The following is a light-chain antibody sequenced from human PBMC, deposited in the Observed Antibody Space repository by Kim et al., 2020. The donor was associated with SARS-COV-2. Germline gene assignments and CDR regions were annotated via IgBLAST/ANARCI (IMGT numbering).Light chain of an antibody. CDR1: QSGSRY. V-gene: IGKV3-11*01. CDR2: DAS. CDR3: QQRSNWIT. Sequence: SLAAGERATRSCRASQSGSRYLAWYQQKPGQAPRLHIYDASNRATGITARFSGSGSGTDFTLTISSLEPEDFAVYYCQQRSNWITFGQGTRLEIK. J-gene: IGKJ5*01.